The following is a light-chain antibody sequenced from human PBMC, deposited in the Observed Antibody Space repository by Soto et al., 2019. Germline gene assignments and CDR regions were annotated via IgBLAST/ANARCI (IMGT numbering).Light chain of an antibody. V-gene: IGKV3-20*01. J-gene: IGKJ4*01. CDR2: GAS. CDR3: QQYGSSRLT. Sequence: EIVLTQSPGTLSLSPGERATLCCRASQSVSSSYLAWYQQKPGQAPRLLIYGASSRATGIPDRFSGSGSGTDFTLTISRLEPEDFAVYYCQQYGSSRLTFGGGTKAEIK. CDR1: QSVSSSY.